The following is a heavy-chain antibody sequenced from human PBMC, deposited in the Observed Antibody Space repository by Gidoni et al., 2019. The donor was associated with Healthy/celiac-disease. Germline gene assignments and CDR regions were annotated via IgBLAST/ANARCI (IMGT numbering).Heavy chain of an antibody. CDR2: SSGSGGGT. CDR3: AKDQGQQLAKFDY. V-gene: IGHV3-23*04. CDR1: AFTFSSYA. J-gene: IGHJ4*02. Sequence: EVRLVDYGVGLGQPGGSLRRPSAPSAFTFSSYAMRWVRQAPGQGLEWGSASSGSGGGTNYADSVKGRFTISRDNSKNTLYLQMNSLRAEDTAVYYCAKDQGQQLAKFDYWGQGTLVTVSS. D-gene: IGHD6-13*01.